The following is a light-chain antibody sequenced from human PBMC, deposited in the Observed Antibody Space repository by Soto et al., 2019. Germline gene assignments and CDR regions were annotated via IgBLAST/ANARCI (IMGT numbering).Light chain of an antibody. CDR3: QQYDNLPIT. CDR2: DAS. V-gene: IGKV1-33*01. J-gene: IGKJ5*01. CDR1: QGINTF. Sequence: DIQMTQSPSTLSGSVGDRVTITCRASQGINTFLAWYQQKPGKAPKLLIYDASTLETGVPSRFSGSGSGTDFTFAISSLQPEDIATYYCQQYDNLPITFGQGTQLEIK.